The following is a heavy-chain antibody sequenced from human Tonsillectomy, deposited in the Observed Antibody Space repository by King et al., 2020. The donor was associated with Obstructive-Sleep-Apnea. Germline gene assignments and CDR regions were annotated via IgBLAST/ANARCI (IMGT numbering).Heavy chain of an antibody. J-gene: IGHJ4*02. CDR3: TRYYYGSGNVYYFDY. D-gene: IGHD3-10*01. CDR1: GFTFSNAW. CDR2: IKSKTDGGTT. V-gene: IGHV3-15*01. Sequence: VQLVESGGGLVKPGGSLRLSCAASGFTFSNAWMSWVRQAPGKGLEWVGRIKSKTDGGTTAYAAPVKGRFTISRDDSKHTLYLQMNSLKTEDTAVYYCTRYYYGSGNVYYFDYWGQGTLVTVSS.